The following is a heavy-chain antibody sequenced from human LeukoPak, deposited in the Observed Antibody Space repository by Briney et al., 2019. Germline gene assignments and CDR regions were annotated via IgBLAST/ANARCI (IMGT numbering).Heavy chain of an antibody. CDR2: INHSGST. CDR1: GGSFSGYY. D-gene: IGHD3-22*01. J-gene: IGHJ4*02. CDR3: ARFLYDSSGYYWTY. V-gene: IGHV4-34*01. Sequence: SETLSLTCAVYGGSFSGYYWSWIRQPPGKGLEWIGEINHSGSTNYNPSLKSRVTISVDTSKIQFSLKLSSVTAADTAVYYCARFLYDSSGYYWTYWGQGTLVTVSS.